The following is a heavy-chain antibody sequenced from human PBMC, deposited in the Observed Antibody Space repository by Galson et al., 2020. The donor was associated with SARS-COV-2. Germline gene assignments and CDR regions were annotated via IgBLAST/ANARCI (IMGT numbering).Heavy chain of an antibody. CDR2: IWYDGSNK. D-gene: IGHD6-19*01. CDR1: GFTFSSYG. Sequence: GGSLRLSCAASGFTFSSYGMHWVRQAPGKGLEWVAVIWYDGSNKYYADSVKGRFTISRDNSKNTLYLQMNSLRAEDTAVYYCARYRGIAVAGTLYYFDYWGQGTLVTVSS. J-gene: IGHJ4*02. CDR3: ARYRGIAVAGTLYYFDY. V-gene: IGHV3-33*01.